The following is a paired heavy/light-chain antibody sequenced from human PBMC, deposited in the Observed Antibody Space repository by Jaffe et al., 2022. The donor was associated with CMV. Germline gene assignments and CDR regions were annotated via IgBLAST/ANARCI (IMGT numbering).Heavy chain of an antibody. CDR2: ISAYNGNT. J-gene: IGHJ5*02. Sequence: QVQLVQSGAEVKKPGASVKVSCKASGYTFTSYGISWVRQAPGQGLEWMGWISAYNGNTNYAQKLQGRVTMTTDTSTSTAYMELRSLRSDDTAVYYCARTKPSYSNYGPGSWFDPWGQGTLVTVSS. CDR1: GYTFTSYG. CDR3: ARTKPSYSNYGPGSWFDP. V-gene: IGHV1-18*04. D-gene: IGHD4-4*01.
Light chain of an antibody. CDR1: QSVSSY. J-gene: IGKJ4*01. CDR2: DAS. CDR3: QQRGT. V-gene: IGKV3-11*01. Sequence: EIVLTQSPATLSLSPGERATLSCRASQSVSSYLAWYQQKPGQAPRLLIYDASNRATGIPARFSGSGSGTDFTLTISSLEPEDFAVYYCQQRGTFGGGTKVEIK.